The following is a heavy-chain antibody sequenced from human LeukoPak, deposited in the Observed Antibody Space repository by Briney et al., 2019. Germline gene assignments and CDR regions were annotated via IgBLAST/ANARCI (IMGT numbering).Heavy chain of an antibody. Sequence: SETLSLTCTVSGGSITTYYWSWIRQPPGKGLEWIGNIYSGGSTYYTPSLKSRVTISVDTSKNQFSLELSSVTAADTAIYFCARHSRSGSGGYENAFDIWGQGTMVTVSS. CDR3: ARHSRSGSGGYENAFDI. J-gene: IGHJ3*02. D-gene: IGHD5-12*01. CDR2: IYSGGST. CDR1: GGSITTYY. V-gene: IGHV4-59*04.